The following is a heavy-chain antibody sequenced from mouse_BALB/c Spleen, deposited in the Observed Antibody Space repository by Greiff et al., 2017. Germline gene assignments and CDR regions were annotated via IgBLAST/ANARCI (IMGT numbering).Heavy chain of an antibody. CDR2: ISYDGSN. Sequence: EVQRVESGPGLVKPSQSLSLTCSVTGYSITSGYYWNWIRQFPGNKLEWMGYISYDGSNNYNPSLKNRISITRDTSKNQFFLKLNSVTTEDTATYYCARGYYGAWYFDVWGAGTTVTVSS. CDR3: ARGYYGAWYFDV. CDR1: GYSITSGYY. D-gene: IGHD1-2*01. J-gene: IGHJ1*01. V-gene: IGHV3-6*02.